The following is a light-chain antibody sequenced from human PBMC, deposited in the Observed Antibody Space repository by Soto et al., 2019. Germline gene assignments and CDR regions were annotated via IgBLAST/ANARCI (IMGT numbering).Light chain of an antibody. V-gene: IGKV1-33*01. Sequence: DIQMTQSPSSLSASVGDRVTITCQASHDITSYLNWYQHKPGKAPTLLIYDASILEAGVPSRYSGSGSGTDFTFTISSLKPEDVATYYCQKCDSLPIFGPGTTVDLK. J-gene: IGKJ3*01. CDR1: HDITSY. CDR3: QKCDSLPI. CDR2: DAS.